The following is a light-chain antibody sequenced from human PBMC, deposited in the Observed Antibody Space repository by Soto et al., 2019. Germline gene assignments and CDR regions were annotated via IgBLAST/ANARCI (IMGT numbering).Light chain of an antibody. V-gene: IGKV1-5*01. Sequence: RASQSISTGLAWYKQXPGNAPXXLIYEASSLEGGVPSRFSGSGSGTEFTLTIRGLKPEDFATYYCQHYNSRRTVGQGTQREIK. CDR1: QSISTG. CDR2: EAS. CDR3: QHYNSRRT. J-gene: IGKJ1*01.